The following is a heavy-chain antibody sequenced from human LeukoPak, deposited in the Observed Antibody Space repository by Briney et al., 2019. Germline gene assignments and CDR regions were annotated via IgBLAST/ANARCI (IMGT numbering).Heavy chain of an antibody. Sequence: SETLSLTCAVYGGSSSGYYWSWIRQDPAKGLEWIGYIYHSGSTYYNPALKSRVTISLDTSKNQFSLKLRSVTAADTAVYYCTRANYYDSTGYLPVVYPSDYWGQGTLVTVSS. V-gene: IGHV4-34*09. CDR1: GGSSSGYY. D-gene: IGHD3-22*01. CDR3: TRANYYDSTGYLPVVYPSDY. J-gene: IGHJ4*02. CDR2: IYHSGST.